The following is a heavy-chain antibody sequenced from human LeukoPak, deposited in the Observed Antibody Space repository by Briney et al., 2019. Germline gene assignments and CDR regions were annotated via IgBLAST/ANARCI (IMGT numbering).Heavy chain of an antibody. V-gene: IGHV3-48*02. D-gene: IGHD5-24*01. CDR2: VSSSGTTT. CDR3: ARADRDGNKRFLD. Sequence: PGGSLRLSCAASGFTFSSYSVIWARQAPGKRLEWVSYVSSSGTTTYYADSVKGRFTISRDNGKNLVSLQMNSLRDEDTAVYYCARADRDGNKRFLDWGQGTLVTVSS. CDR1: GFTFSSYS. J-gene: IGHJ4*02.